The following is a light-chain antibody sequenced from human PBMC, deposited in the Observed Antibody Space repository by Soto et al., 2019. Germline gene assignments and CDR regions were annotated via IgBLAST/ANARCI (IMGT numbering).Light chain of an antibody. Sequence: HSALTQPASVSGSPGQSITISCTGTSSDVGRYNLVSWYQQHPGKAPKLMIYEVSKRPSGVSNRFSGSKSGNTASLTISGLQAEDEADYYCCSYAGSSTPVVFGGGTKLTVL. CDR2: EVS. V-gene: IGLV2-23*02. CDR3: CSYAGSSTPVV. CDR1: SSDVGRYNL. J-gene: IGLJ2*01.